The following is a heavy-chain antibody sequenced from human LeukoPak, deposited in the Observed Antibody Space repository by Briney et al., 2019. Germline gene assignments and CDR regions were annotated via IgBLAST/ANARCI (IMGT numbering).Heavy chain of an antibody. J-gene: IGHJ4*02. CDR3: AYGAFLDY. D-gene: IGHD4-17*01. CDR1: GFTFSSYG. V-gene: IGHV3-30*03. Sequence: GRSLRLPCAASGFTFSSYGMHWVRQAPGKGLEWVAVISYDGSNKYYADSVKGRFTISRDNSKNTLYLQMNSLRAEDTAVYYCAYGAFLDYWGQGTLVTVSS. CDR2: ISYDGSNK.